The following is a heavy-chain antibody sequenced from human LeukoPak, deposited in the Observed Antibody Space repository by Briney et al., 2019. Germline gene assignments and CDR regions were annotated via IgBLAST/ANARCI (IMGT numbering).Heavy chain of an antibody. V-gene: IGHV4-34*01. CDR1: GGSFSGYY. D-gene: IGHD3-9*01. CDR3: ASCLTGYYYYMDV. Sequence: SETLSLTCAVYGGSFSGYYWSWIRQPPGKGLEWIGEINHSGSTNYNPSLKSRVTISVDTSKNQFSLKLSSVTAADTAVYYCASCLTGYYYYMDVWGKGTTVTISS. CDR2: INHSGST. J-gene: IGHJ6*03.